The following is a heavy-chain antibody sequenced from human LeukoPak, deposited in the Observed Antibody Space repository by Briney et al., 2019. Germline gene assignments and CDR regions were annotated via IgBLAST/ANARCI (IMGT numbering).Heavy chain of an antibody. CDR3: ARVSDGGPYFQYFQH. J-gene: IGHJ1*01. D-gene: IGHD2/OR15-2a*01. CDR1: GYTFTSYG. V-gene: IGHV1-69*13. Sequence: ASVKVSCKASGYTFTSYGISWVRQAPGQGLEWMGGIIPIFGTANYAQKFQGRVTITADESTSTAYMELSSLRSEDTAVYYCARVSDGGPYFQYFQHWGQGTPVTVSS. CDR2: IIPIFGTA.